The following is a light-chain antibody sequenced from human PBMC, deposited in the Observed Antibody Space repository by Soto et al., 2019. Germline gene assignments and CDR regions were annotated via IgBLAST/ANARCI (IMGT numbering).Light chain of an antibody. CDR3: QKYNNWPPLT. V-gene: IGKV3-15*01. CDR1: QSVSSN. CDR2: GAS. Sequence: EIVMTQSPATLSVSPGERATLSCRASQSVSSNLAWYQQKPGQAPRLLIYGASTRATGIPARFSGSRSGTEFTLTISSLQSEDFAVYYCQKYNNWPPLTFGRGTKVEIK. J-gene: IGKJ4*01.